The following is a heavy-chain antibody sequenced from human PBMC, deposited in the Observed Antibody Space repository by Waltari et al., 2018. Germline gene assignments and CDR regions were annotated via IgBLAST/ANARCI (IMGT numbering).Heavy chain of an antibody. CDR1: GGSISRSSYY. Sequence: QLQLQESGPGLVKPSETLSLTCTVSGGSISRSSYYWDWLRQPPGKGREWIGSIYYSGSTYYNPSLKSRVTISVDPSKNQCSLKLSSVTAADTAVYYGARPVESNAPFDAFDIWGQGTMVTVSS. D-gene: IGHD3-3*01. CDR2: IYYSGST. V-gene: IGHV4-39*01. CDR3: ARPVESNAPFDAFDI. J-gene: IGHJ3*02.